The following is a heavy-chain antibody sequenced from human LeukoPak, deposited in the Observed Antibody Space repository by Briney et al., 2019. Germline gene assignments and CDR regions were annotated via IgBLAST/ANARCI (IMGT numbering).Heavy chain of an antibody. J-gene: IGHJ4*02. V-gene: IGHV3-53*01. D-gene: IGHD3-3*01. CDR2: IYSGGST. CDR3: ARGSNDFWSGYYTN. CDR1: GFTVSSNY. Sequence: GGSLRISCAASGFTVSSNYMSWVRQAPGNGLEWVSVIYSGGSTYYADSVKGRFTISRDNSKNTLYLQMNSLRAEDTAVYYCARGSNDFWSGYYTNWGQGTLVTVSS.